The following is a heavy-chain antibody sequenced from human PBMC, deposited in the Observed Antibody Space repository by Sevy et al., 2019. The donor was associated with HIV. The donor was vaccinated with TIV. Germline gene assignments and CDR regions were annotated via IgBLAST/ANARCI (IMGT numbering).Heavy chain of an antibody. CDR1: GDSISSSTYH. J-gene: IGHJ4*01. D-gene: IGHD3-3*01. CDR3: ARVVDFWSGYLDY. Sequence: SETLSLTCTVSGDSISSSTYHWGWIRQSPGKGLEWIENIYYSGNTNYNPSLTSRATISVDTSKNQFSLNLTSVTAADTAVYYCARVVDFWSGYLDYWGQGTLVTVSS. CDR2: IYYSGNT. V-gene: IGHV4-39*01.